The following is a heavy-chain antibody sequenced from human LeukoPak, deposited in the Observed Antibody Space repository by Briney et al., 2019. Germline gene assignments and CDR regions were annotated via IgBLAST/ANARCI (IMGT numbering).Heavy chain of an antibody. D-gene: IGHD3-22*01. CDR3: ARESEYYYDSGDAFDI. V-gene: IGHV4-31*03. J-gene: IGHJ3*02. CDR1: GGSISSSSYY. CDR2: IYYSGST. Sequence: KPSETLSLTCTVSGGSISSSSYYWGWIRQPPGKGLEWIGYIYYSGSTYYNPSLKSRVTISVDTSKNQFSLKLSSVTAADTAVYYCARESEYYYDSGDAFDIWGQGTMVTVSS.